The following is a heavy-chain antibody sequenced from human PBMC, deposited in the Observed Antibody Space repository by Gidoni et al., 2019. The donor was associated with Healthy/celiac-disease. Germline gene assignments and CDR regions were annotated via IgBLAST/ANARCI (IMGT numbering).Heavy chain of an antibody. D-gene: IGHD3-3*01. Sequence: QVQLQQWGAGLLKPSETLSLTCAVYGGSLSGYYWSWIRQPPGKGLEWIGEINHSGSTNYNPSLKSRVTISVDTSKNQFSLKLGSVTAADTAVYYCARAPRAYYDFWSGYYRPNPPLFGMDVWGQGTTVTVSS. CDR3: ARAPRAYYDFWSGYYRPNPPLFGMDV. J-gene: IGHJ6*02. CDR2: INHSGST. CDR1: GGSLSGYY. V-gene: IGHV4-34*01.